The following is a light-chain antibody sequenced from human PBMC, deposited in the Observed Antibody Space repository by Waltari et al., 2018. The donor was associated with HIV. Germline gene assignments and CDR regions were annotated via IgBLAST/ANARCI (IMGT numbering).Light chain of an antibody. Sequence: QSVLTPPPSVSGAPGQRVTISCSGNTPNIGAGYDVQWYQHLPGSAPKVLIYGNSSRPAGDSVRVSGSKSGTSASLAITGLQAEDEAEYYCQSYDSTRTGWVFGGGTILTVL. V-gene: IGLV1-40*01. CDR1: TPNIGAGYD. CDR2: GNS. CDR3: QSYDSTRTGWV. J-gene: IGLJ3*02.